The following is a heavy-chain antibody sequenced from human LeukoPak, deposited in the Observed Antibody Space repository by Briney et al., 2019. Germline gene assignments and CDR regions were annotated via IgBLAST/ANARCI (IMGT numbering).Heavy chain of an antibody. CDR1: GFTVSSNY. CDR2: IYSGGST. D-gene: IGHD5-18*01. J-gene: IGHJ4*02. CDR3: ARDSSYGPRYDY. V-gene: IGHV3-53*01. Sequence: GGSMRLSCAASGFTVSSNYMSWVRQAPGKGLEWVSVIYSGGSTYYADSVKGRFTISRDNSKNTLYLQMNSLRAEDTAVYYCARDSSYGPRYDYWGQGTLVTVSS.